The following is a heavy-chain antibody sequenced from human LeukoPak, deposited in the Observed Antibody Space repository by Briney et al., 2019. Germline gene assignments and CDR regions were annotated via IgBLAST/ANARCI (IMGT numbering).Heavy chain of an antibody. Sequence: GASVKVSCKASGGTFSSYAISWVRQAPGQGLEWMGGIIPIFGTANYAQKFQGRVTITADESTSTAYMELSSLRSEDTAVYYCARVLVIRGSYSRRVSTWGYWGQGTLVTVSS. CDR3: ARVLVIRGSYSRRVSTWGY. CDR1: GGTFSSYA. CDR2: IIPIFGTA. J-gene: IGHJ4*02. V-gene: IGHV1-69*01. D-gene: IGHD1-26*01.